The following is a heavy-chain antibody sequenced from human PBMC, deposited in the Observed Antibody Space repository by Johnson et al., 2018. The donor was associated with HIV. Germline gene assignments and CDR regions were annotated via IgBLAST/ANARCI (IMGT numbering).Heavy chain of an antibody. J-gene: IGHJ3*02. Sequence: QVQLVESGGGLVKPGGSLRLSCAAFGFTFFDYYMSWIRQAPGKGLEWVSYISSSGSTIYYADSVKGRFTISRDNSKNTLYLQMNSLRAEDTAVYYCARDYREANAFDIWGQGTMVTVSS. V-gene: IGHV3-11*04. CDR3: ARDYREANAFDI. D-gene: IGHD1-26*01. CDR1: GFTFFDYY. CDR2: ISSSGSTI.